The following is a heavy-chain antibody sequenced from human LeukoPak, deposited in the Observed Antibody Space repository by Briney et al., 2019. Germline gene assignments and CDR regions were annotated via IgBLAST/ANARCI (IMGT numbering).Heavy chain of an antibody. CDR1: GYSFSNNW. CDR2: IYPGDSQT. CDR3: AGLSAGSYFHLDY. V-gene: IGHV5-51*01. J-gene: IGHJ4*02. Sequence: GESLKISCKGSGYSFSNNWIGWVRQMPGKGLEWMGIIYPGDSQTRYSPSFQGQVTISADKSISTAYLQWSSLKASDIAMYYCAGLSAGSYFHLDYWGQGTLVTVSS. D-gene: IGHD1-26*01.